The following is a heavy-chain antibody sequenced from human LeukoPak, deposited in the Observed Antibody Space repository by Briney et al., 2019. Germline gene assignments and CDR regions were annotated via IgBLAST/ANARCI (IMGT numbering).Heavy chain of an antibody. Sequence: LSLTCAVYGGSFSGYYWSWIRQAPGKGLEWVAVISYDGSNKYYADSVKGRFTISRDNSKNTLYLQMNSLRAEDTAVYYCARDLLGDYYDSSGFKYWGQGTLVTVSS. V-gene: IGHV3-30*03. D-gene: IGHD3-22*01. CDR3: ARDLLGDYYDSSGFKY. CDR2: ISYDGSNK. CDR1: GGSFSGYY. J-gene: IGHJ4*02.